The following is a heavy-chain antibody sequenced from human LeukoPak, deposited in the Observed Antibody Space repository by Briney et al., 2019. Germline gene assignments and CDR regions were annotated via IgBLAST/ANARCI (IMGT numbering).Heavy chain of an antibody. D-gene: IGHD2-2*01. J-gene: IGHJ5*02. CDR2: IYTSGST. CDR1: GGSISSYY. CDR3: ARAGGYCSSTSCPQGWFDP. V-gene: IGHV4-4*07. Sequence: KPSETLSLTCTVSGGSISSYYWSWIRQPAGKGLEWIGRIYTSGSTNYNPSLKSRVTMSVDTSKNQFSLKLSSVTAADTAVYYCARAGGYCSSTSCPQGWFDPWGQGTLVTVSS.